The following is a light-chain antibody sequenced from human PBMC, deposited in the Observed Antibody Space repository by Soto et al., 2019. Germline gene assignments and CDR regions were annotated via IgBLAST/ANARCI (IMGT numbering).Light chain of an antibody. CDR1: SSDVGGYNY. J-gene: IGLJ1*01. CDR2: EVS. Sequence: QSALTQPPSASGSPGQSVTISCTGTSSDVGGYNYVSWYQQHPGKAPKLMSYEVSKRPSGVPDRFSGSKSGNTASLTVSGLQAEDEADYYCSSYAGSNNVTGYVFGTGTKLTVL. CDR3: SSYAGSNNVTGYV. V-gene: IGLV2-8*01.